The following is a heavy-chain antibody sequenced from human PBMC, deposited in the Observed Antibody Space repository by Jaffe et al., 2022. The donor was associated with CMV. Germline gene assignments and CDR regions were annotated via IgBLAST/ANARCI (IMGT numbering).Heavy chain of an antibody. Sequence: QVTLRESGPALVKPTQTLTLTCTFSGFSLSTSGMCVSWIRQPPGKALEWLALIDWDDDKYYSTSLKTRLTISKDTSKNQVVLTMTNMDPVDTATYYCARIPSIAVADPLYYYYGMDVWGQGTTVTVSS. V-gene: IGHV2-70*01. CDR1: GFSLSTSGMC. CDR3: ARIPSIAVADPLYYYYGMDV. CDR2: IDWDDDK. J-gene: IGHJ6*02. D-gene: IGHD6-19*01.